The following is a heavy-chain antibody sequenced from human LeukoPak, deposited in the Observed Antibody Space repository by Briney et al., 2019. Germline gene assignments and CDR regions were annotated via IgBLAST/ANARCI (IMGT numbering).Heavy chain of an antibody. CDR2: ISGSGGST. D-gene: IGHD3-22*01. CDR3: AKDSASAYYSYWFDP. Sequence: SGGSLRLSCAASGFTSSSYAMSWVRQAPGKGLEWVSAISGSGGSTYYADSVKGRFTISRDNFKNTLYLQMNSLRADDTAVYYCAKDSASAYYSYWFDPWGQGTLVTVSS. CDR1: GFTSSSYA. J-gene: IGHJ5*02. V-gene: IGHV3-23*01.